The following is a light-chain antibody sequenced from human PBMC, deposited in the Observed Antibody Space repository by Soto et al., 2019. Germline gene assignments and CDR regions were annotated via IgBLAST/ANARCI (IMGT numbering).Light chain of an antibody. CDR1: QGIRSA. CDR3: QQYDKLLT. Sequence: AIQLTQSPSSLSASVGDRVTITCRTSQGIRSALGWYQQKPGKVPKLLIYAASTLQSGVPSRFSGSGSGRDFTLTISSLQPEDFATYCWQQYDKLLTFGGGTKVDIK. V-gene: IGKV1-6*01. J-gene: IGKJ4*01. CDR2: AAS.